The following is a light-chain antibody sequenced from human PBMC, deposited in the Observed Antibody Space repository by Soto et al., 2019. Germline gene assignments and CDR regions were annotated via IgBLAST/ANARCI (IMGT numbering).Light chain of an antibody. CDR3: RSYTSRSPLGV. V-gene: IGLV2-14*03. CDR1: NSDIGGYNY. J-gene: IGLJ2*01. CDR2: DVS. Sequence: QSALTQPASVSGSPGQSITISCTGTNSDIGGYNYVSWYQQHPGKAPKLMIYDVSNRPSGVSYRFSGSKSGNTASLTISGPQAEDRADYYRRSYTSRSPLGVFGGGTKLTVL.